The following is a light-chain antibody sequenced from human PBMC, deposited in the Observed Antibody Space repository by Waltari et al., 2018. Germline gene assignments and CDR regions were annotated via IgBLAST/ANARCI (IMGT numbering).Light chain of an antibody. CDR1: RSNIRNNA. CDR3: AVWDDSLNGVV. J-gene: IGLJ2*01. V-gene: IGLV1-36*01. CDR2: YDD. Sequence: QSVLTQPPSVSEAPRQRVTISCSGSRSNIRNNAVSWYQRLPGKAPKLLIYYDDLFPLGVFDRCPGSKSGTSASLAISELQSDDEADYYCAVWDDSLNGVVFGGATKLTVL.